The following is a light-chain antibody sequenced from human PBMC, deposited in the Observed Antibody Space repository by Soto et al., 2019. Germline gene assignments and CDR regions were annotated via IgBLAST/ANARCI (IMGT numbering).Light chain of an antibody. CDR1: ESVSNN. CDR2: GAS. J-gene: IGKJ4*01. V-gene: IGKV3-15*01. Sequence: EIVLTQSPATLSVSQGERATLSCRASESVSNNLAWYQQKPGQAPRLLIFGASARATGIPARLSGSGSGTEFTLTSSSLQSEDCAVYYYQQYNKWPLTFGGGTKVEIK. CDR3: QQYNKWPLT.